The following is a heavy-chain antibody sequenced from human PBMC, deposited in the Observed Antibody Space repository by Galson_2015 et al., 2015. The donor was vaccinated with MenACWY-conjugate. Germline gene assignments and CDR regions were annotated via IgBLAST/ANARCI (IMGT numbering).Heavy chain of an antibody. D-gene: IGHD5-12*01. J-gene: IGHJ3*02. CDR1: GYRSTNYW. Sequence: QSGAEVTKPGESLRISCQVYGYRSTNYWVGWVRQVAGEGLEWMGITFVGDSETRYRPSFQGHVTMSADKSINTAYLQWSSLRASDAAMYYCTGAYSGYDLDAFEKWGPGTMVIVS. V-gene: IGHV5-51*01. CDR2: TFVGDSET. CDR3: TGAYSGYDLDAFEK.